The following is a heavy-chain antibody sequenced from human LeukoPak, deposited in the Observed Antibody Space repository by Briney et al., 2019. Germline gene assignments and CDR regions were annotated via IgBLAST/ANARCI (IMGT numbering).Heavy chain of an antibody. Sequence: GGSPRLSCAPSGFTFSRHGMHWVRQAPGKGLEWVAIISNDGSRKYYAHSVEGRFTISRDNSKNTLYLQMDSLRAEDTAVYYCARDRAWNYFDYWGQGTLVTVSS. J-gene: IGHJ4*02. CDR2: ISNDGSRK. D-gene: IGHD3-3*01. CDR3: ARDRAWNYFDY. V-gene: IGHV3-30*03. CDR1: GFTFSRHG.